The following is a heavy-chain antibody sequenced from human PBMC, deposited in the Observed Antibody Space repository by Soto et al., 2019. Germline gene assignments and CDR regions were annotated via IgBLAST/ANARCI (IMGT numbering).Heavy chain of an antibody. CDR1: GGSISSYY. CDR2: IYYSGST. V-gene: IGHV4-59*01. D-gene: IGHD6-13*01. J-gene: IGHJ5*02. CDR3: ARVNSSSWGNNWFDP. Sequence: SETLSLTCTVSGGSISSYYWSWIRQPPGKGLEWIGYIYYSGSTNYNPSLKSRVTISGDTSKNQFSLKLSSVTAADTAVYYCARVNSSSWGNNWFDPWGQGTLVTVSS.